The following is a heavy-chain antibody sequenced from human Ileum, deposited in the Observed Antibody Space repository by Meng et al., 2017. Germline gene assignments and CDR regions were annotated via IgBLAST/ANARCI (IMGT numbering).Heavy chain of an antibody. CDR3: ARERRHYYGSGSFDY. CDR1: GGSFSSDNYY. Sequence: QVQLQESGPGLVKPSQTLSHTCSFSGGSFSSDNYYWTWIRQTPGKGLEWIGLTYYNGSPFYNPSLRSRVTISVDTSKDQFSLKLTSVTAADTAVYYCARERRHYYGSGSFDYWGQGILVTVSS. J-gene: IGHJ4*02. V-gene: IGHV4-30-4*01. CDR2: TYYNGSP. D-gene: IGHD3-10*01.